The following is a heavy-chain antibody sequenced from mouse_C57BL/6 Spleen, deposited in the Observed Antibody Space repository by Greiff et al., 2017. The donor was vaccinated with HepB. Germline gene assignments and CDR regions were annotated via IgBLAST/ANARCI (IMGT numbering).Heavy chain of an antibody. V-gene: IGHV1-42*01. Sequence: VQLQQSGPELVKPGASVKISCKASGYSFTGYYMNWVKQSPEKSLEWIGEINPSTGGTTYNQKFKAKATLTVDKSSSTAYMQLKSLTSEDSAVYYCATYGYDYAMDYWGQGTSVTVSS. CDR3: ATYGYDYAMDY. D-gene: IGHD2-2*01. J-gene: IGHJ4*01. CDR2: INPSTGGT. CDR1: GYSFTGYY.